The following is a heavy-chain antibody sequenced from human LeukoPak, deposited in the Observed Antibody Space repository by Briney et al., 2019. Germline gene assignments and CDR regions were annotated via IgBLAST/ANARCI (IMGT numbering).Heavy chain of an antibody. Sequence: SETLSLTCTVSGDSITNYYWAWIRQSAGKGLEWIGRMYTTGSTKYSPSFESRVTMPRDASKNQFSLKLNSVTAADTAVYYCARDRYCSGRSCYGPPDYWGQGVLVTVSS. CDR3: ARDRYCSGRSCYGPPDY. D-gene: IGHD2-15*01. CDR1: GDSITNYY. V-gene: IGHV4-4*07. J-gene: IGHJ4*02. CDR2: MYTTGST.